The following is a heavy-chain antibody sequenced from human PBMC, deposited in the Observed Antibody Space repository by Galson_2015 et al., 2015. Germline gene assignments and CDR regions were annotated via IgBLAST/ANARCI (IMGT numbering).Heavy chain of an antibody. CDR2: IYYSGST. V-gene: IGHV4-59*01. J-gene: IGHJ4*02. CDR3: AGSPSSGWSFDY. D-gene: IGHD6-19*01. CDR1: GGSISSYY. Sequence: ETLSLTCTVSGGSISSYYWSWIRQPPGEGLEWIGYIYYSGSTNYNPSLKSRVTISVDMSKNQFSLKLSSVTAADTAVYYCAGSPSSGWSFDYWGQGTLVTVSS.